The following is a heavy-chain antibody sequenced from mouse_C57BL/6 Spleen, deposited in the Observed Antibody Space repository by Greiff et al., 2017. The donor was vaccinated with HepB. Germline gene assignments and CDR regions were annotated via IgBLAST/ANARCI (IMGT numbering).Heavy chain of an antibody. J-gene: IGHJ4*01. CDR3: ARWGNYEAMDY. D-gene: IGHD1-1*01. CDR1: GYAFSSSW. CDR2: IYPGDGDT. Sequence: QVQLQQSGPELVKPGASVKISCKASGYAFSSSWMNWVKQRPGKGLEWIGRIYPGDGDTNYNGKFKGKATLTADKSSSTAYMHLSSLTSEDSSVYFCARWGNYEAMDYWGQGTSVTVSS. V-gene: IGHV1-82*01.